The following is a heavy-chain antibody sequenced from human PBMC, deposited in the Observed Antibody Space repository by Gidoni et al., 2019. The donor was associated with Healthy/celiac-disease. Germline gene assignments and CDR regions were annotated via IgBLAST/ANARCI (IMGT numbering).Heavy chain of an antibody. Sequence: EVQLVESGGGLVKPGGSLRLSCAASVFTFSSYSMNWVRQAPGKGLEWVSSISSSSSYIYYADSVKGRFTISRDNAKNSLYLQMNSLRAEDTAVYYCARDANYGDAFDIWGQGTMVTVSS. CDR3: ARDANYGDAFDI. CDR1: VFTFSSYS. J-gene: IGHJ3*02. D-gene: IGHD4-17*01. CDR2: ISSSSSYI. V-gene: IGHV3-21*01.